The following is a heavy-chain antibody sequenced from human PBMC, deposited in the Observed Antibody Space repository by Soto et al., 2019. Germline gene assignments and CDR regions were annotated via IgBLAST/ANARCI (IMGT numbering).Heavy chain of an antibody. CDR1: GYTFSRYG. CDR3: TRDLLFDFWTGLEDRFDI. CDR2: INGYNGNT. J-gene: IGHJ3*02. D-gene: IGHD3-3*01. V-gene: IGHV1-18*01. Sequence: QAQVVQSETEVKRTGASVKLSCKASGYTFSRYGISWVRQAPGQGLEWMGWINGYNGNTNYAQRLQDRVTMTADTSTNTVFLEVRSLTSEDAAVYYFTRDLLFDFWTGLEDRFDIWGHGTLLIVSS.